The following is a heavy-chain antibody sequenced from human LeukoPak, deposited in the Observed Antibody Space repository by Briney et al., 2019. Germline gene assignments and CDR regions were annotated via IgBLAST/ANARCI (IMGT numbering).Heavy chain of an antibody. CDR2: IWYDGSNK. CDR1: GFTFSSYG. D-gene: IGHD6-19*01. Sequence: PGRSVRLSCAASGFTFSSYGMHWVRQAPGKGLEGGAVIWYDGSNKYYADSVEGRFTISRDNSKNTLYLQMHSLGHADTSVYYCAKQAKAVADSQPLAYWAQGPLVTVPS. CDR3: AKQAKAVADSQPLAY. J-gene: IGHJ4*02. V-gene: IGHV3-33*06.